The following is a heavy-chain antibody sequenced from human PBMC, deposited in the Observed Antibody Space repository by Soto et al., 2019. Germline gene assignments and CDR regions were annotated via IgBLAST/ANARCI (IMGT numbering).Heavy chain of an antibody. CDR3: ARYHSSSPFDY. D-gene: IGHD6-6*01. CDR1: GGSISSYY. Sequence: QVQLQESGPGLGKPWETLSLTCTVSGGSISSYYWSWIRQPPGKGLEWIGYIYYGGSTNYNPSLKSRVTISVDTSKNQFSLKLSSVTAADTAVYYCARYHSSSPFDYWGQGTLVTVSS. J-gene: IGHJ4*02. CDR2: IYYGGST. V-gene: IGHV4-59*01.